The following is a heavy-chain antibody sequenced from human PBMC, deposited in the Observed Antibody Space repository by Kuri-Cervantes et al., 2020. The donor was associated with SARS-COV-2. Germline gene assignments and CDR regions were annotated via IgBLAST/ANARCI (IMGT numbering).Heavy chain of an antibody. J-gene: IGHJ4*02. CDR3: AKCSDIAAAGQTDY. V-gene: IGHV3-23*01. Sequence: GESLKISCAASGFTFSSYAMSWVRQAPGKGLEWVSAISGSGGSTYYADSVKGRFTISRDNSKNTLYLQMNSLRAEDTAVYYCAKCSDIAAAGQTDYRGQGTLVTVSS. CDR1: GFTFSSYA. CDR2: ISGSGGST. D-gene: IGHD6-13*01.